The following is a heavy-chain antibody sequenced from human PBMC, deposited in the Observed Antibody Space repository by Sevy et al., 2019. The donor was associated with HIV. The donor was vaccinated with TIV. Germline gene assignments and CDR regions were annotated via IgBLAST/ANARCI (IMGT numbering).Heavy chain of an antibody. J-gene: IGHJ3*02. CDR1: GFTFTSYA. D-gene: IGHD1-26*01. CDR2: LSGGGGSP. CDR3: AKERIWELGDAFDI. V-gene: IGHV3-23*01. Sequence: GGCLRLSCAASGFTFTSYAMSWVRQTPGKGLEWVSGLSGGGGSPLYADSVKGRFTISRDNSKNTLYLQMNSLRAEDTALYYCAKERIWELGDAFDIWGQGTMVTVSS.